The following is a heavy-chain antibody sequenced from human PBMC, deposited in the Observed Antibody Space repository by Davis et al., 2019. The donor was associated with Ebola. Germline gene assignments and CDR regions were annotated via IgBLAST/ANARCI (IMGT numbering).Heavy chain of an antibody. Sequence: KFQGRVTITADESTSTAYMELSSLRSEDTAVYYCARGEPGSPFDYWGQGTLVTVSS. CDR3: ARGEPGSPFDY. V-gene: IGHV1-69*01. J-gene: IGHJ4*02. D-gene: IGHD3-16*01.